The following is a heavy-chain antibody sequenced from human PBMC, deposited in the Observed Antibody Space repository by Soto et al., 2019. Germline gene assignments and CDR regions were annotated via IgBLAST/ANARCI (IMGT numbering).Heavy chain of an antibody. J-gene: IGHJ5*02. Sequence: QVQLVQSGAEVKKPGASVKVSCKAPRYIFTAYFMHWVRQAPGQGLEWMGWINPNNGATNYGLSFPGRVPMTRGPSINKAFMEPSRLKSDDQARYYCAAPRPGARVDPLGQGTLGNGFS. V-gene: IGHV1-2*02. CDR3: AAPRPGARVDP. CDR2: INPNNGAT. CDR1: RYIFTAYF. D-gene: IGHD3-10*01.